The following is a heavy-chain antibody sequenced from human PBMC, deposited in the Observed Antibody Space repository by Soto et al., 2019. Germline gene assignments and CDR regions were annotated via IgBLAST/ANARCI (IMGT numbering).Heavy chain of an antibody. D-gene: IGHD1-1*01. CDR3: VRARGRLEVGLSNWFDP. V-gene: IGHV3-48*02. Sequence: EVQLVESGGGLVQPGGSLRVACAASGFTFSSYSMNWVRQAPGKGLEWVSYISSSSSAIHYADSVKGRFTISRDNAKNSLYLQMDSLRDEDTAMYYCVRARGRLEVGLSNWFDPLGQGTLVTVSS. J-gene: IGHJ5*02. CDR1: GFTFSSYS. CDR2: ISSSSSAI.